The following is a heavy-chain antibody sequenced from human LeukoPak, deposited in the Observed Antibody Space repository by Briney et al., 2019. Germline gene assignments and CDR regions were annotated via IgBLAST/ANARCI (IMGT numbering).Heavy chain of an antibody. CDR2: ISADNDNT. Sequence: ASVNVSCKASGYTFTSYGISWVRQAPGQGLEWMGWISADNDNTNNAQNIQGRLTIPTDTSTSTAYMELGSLRSDDTAVYYCARGVGPDWGQGTLVTVSS. J-gene: IGHJ4*02. CDR3: ARGVGPD. V-gene: IGHV1-18*01. CDR1: GYTFTSYG. D-gene: IGHD3-10*01.